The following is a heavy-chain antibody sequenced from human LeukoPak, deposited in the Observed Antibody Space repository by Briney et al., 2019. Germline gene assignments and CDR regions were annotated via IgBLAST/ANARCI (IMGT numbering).Heavy chain of an antibody. CDR2: INSDGSSI. J-gene: IGHJ3*01. D-gene: IGHD4-17*01. V-gene: IGHV3-74*03. CDR1: GFTFSSYW. Sequence: GGSLRLSCAASGFTFSSYWMHWVRQAPGKGLVWVSRINSDGSSITYADSVRGRFTISRDNAKNTLYLQMNSLRAADTAVYYCARDGGTGDYAWDWGQGTMVTVSS. CDR3: ARDGGTGDYAWD.